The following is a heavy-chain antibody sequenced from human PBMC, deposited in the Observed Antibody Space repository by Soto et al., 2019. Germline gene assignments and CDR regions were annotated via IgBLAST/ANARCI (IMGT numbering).Heavy chain of an antibody. V-gene: IGHV4-30-4*01. D-gene: IGHD2-21*02. Sequence: QVQLQESGPGLVKPSQTLSLTCTVSGGSISSGDYYWSWIRQPPGKGLEWIGYIYYSGSTYYNPSLKSRVTISVATSKNQSSLKLSSVTAADAAVYYCARRPRGDYYFDYWGQGTLVTVSS. CDR1: GGSISSGDYY. CDR2: IYYSGST. CDR3: ARRPRGDYYFDY. J-gene: IGHJ4*02.